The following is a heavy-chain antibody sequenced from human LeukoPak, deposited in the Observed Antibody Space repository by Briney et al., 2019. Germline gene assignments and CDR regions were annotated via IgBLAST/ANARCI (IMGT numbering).Heavy chain of an antibody. Sequence: GGSLRLSCAASGFSLRDYSMDWVRQAPGKGLEWVSSISSSSRYTFYVDSVKGRFTISRDNAKNSLYLQMNSLRVEDTAVYYCARDEARGYDFRPQDHWGQGTLVSVSS. D-gene: IGHD3-3*01. CDR1: GFSLRDYS. J-gene: IGHJ4*02. V-gene: IGHV3-21*01. CDR2: ISSSSRYT. CDR3: ARDEARGYDFRPQDH.